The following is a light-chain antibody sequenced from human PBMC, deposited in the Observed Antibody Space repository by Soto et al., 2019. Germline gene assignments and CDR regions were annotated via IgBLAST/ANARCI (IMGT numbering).Light chain of an antibody. CDR3: MQGSHWPPIT. CDR1: QSLVHRDGNTY. CDR2: KVS. V-gene: IGKV2-30*02. J-gene: IGKJ5*01. Sequence: DVVVTQSPLSLPVTLGQAASISCRSSQSLVHRDGNTYLSWFRQRPGQSPRRLIYKVSNREAGVPDRFSGSGSGSDFTLKSRRVEAEDVGLYYCMQGSHWPPITFGQGTRLEIK.